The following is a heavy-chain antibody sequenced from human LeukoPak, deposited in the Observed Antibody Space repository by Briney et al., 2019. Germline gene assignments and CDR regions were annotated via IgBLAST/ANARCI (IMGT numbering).Heavy chain of an antibody. CDR1: EYTFTEYY. D-gene: IGHD1-26*01. CDR2: INPDRGGT. J-gene: IGHJ3*02. CDR3: ARYSGSHPAAFDI. Sequence: ASVKVSCKASEYTFTEYYMHWVREAPGQGLQWMGWINPDRGGTNYAQNFQGRVTMTRDTSISTAYMELSRLRSDDTAVYYCARYSGSHPAAFDIWGQGTLVTVSS. V-gene: IGHV1-2*02.